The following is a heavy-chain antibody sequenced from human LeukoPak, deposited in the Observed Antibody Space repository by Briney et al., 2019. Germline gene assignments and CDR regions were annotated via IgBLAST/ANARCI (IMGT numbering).Heavy chain of an antibody. CDR1: GGSISSYY. CDR3: ARTYSSGWYDYHGAFDI. J-gene: IGHJ3*02. V-gene: IGHV4-4*09. CDR2: IYTSGST. D-gene: IGHD6-19*01. Sequence: PSETLSLTCTVSGGSISSYYWSWIRQPPGKGLEWIGYIYTSGSTNYNPSLKSRVTIPVDTSKNQFSLKLSSVTAADTAVYYCARTYSSGWYDYHGAFDIWGQGTMVTVSS.